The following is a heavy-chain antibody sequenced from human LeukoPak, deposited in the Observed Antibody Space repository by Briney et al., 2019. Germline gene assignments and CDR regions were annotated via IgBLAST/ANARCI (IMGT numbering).Heavy chain of an antibody. Sequence: SETLSLTCAVYGGSFSGYYWSWIRQPPGKGLEWIGEINHSGSTKCNPSLKSRITISVDMSKNQFSLELSSVTAADTAVYYCARGPASGSNFAWFDPWGQGTLVTVSS. CDR1: GGSFSGYY. V-gene: IGHV4-34*01. CDR2: INHSGST. D-gene: IGHD3-10*01. CDR3: ARGPASGSNFAWFDP. J-gene: IGHJ5*02.